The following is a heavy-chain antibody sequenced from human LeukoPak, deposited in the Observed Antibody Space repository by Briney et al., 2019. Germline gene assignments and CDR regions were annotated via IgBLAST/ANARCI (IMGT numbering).Heavy chain of an antibody. CDR2: INPNSGGT. D-gene: IGHD1-26*01. CDR3: ASDLHRSIVGATTVY. V-gene: IGHV1-2*02. J-gene: IGHJ4*02. Sequence: GASVKVSCKASGYTFTGYYMHWVRQAPGQGLEWMGWINPNSGGTNYAQKFQGRVTMTRDTSISTAYMELSSLRSDDTAVYYCASDLHRSIVGATTVYWGQGTLVTVSS. CDR1: GYTFTGYY.